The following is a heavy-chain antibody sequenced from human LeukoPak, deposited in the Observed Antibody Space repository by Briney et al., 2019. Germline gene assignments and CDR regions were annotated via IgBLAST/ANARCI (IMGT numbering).Heavy chain of an antibody. CDR2: INWNGGST. V-gene: IGHV3-20*04. Sequence: GGSLRLSCAASGFTFSSYEMNWVRQAPGKGLEWVSGINWNGGSTGYADSVKGRFTISRDNAKNSLYLQMNSLRAEDTALYYCARGGDYYYYYMDVWGKGTTVTVSS. J-gene: IGHJ6*03. CDR1: GFTFSSYE. CDR3: ARGGDYYYYYMDV.